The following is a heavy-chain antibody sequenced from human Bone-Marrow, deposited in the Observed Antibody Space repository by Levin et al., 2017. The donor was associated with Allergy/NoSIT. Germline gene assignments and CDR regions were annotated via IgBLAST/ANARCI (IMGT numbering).Heavy chain of an antibody. Sequence: GESLKISCAASGFTFSSYWMHWVRQAPGKGLVWVSRINSDGSSTSYADSVKGRFTISRDNAKNTLYLQMNSLRAEDTAVYYCAPQGAAAEFDYWGQGTLVTVSS. V-gene: IGHV3-74*01. J-gene: IGHJ4*02. D-gene: IGHD6-13*01. CDR1: GFTFSSYW. CDR2: INSDGSST. CDR3: APQGAAAEFDY.